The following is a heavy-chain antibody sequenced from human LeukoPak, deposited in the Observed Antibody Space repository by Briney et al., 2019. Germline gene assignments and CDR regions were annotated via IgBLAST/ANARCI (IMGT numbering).Heavy chain of an antibody. J-gene: IGHJ6*01. D-gene: IGHD2-15*01. CDR1: GFTLSSYT. V-gene: IGHV3-21*01. Sequence: GGSLRLSCAASGFTLSSYTMDWVRQVPGKGLEWVSYISSSSSYIYYAGSVKGRFTISRDNAENSLYLQMNSLRAEDTAVYYCARGSEGYCSGGGCYYGMDVWGQGTTVTVSS. CDR3: ARGSEGYCSGGGCYYGMDV. CDR2: ISSSSSYI.